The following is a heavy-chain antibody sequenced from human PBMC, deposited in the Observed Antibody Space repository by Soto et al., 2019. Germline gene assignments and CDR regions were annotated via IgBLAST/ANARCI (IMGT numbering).Heavy chain of an antibody. CDR3: ARSPGYSASWGYFYYGMKI. J-gene: IGHJ6*02. CDR2: INTYHGNT. V-gene: IGHV1-18*01. CDR1: GYTFTNYG. Sequence: QVQLVQSGAELKKPGASVKVSCKASGYTFTNYGISWVRQAPGQGPEWMGWINTYHGNTKYAQKLQGRVTMTKDTSTSTAYMELTSLRSDDTAVYYCARSPGYSASWGYFYYGMKIWGQGTTVIVSS. D-gene: IGHD6-13*01.